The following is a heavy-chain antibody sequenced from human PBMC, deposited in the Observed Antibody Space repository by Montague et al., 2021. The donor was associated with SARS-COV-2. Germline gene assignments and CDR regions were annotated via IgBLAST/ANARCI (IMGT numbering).Heavy chain of an antibody. J-gene: IGHJ4*02. CDR3: ARERFLPGYSEIGY. CDR2: ISYDGSNK. D-gene: IGHD5-18*01. V-gene: IGHV3-30*04. Sequence: SRSISCAASGFTFSSYAMHWVRQAPGKGLEWVAVISYDGSNKYYADSVKGRFTISRDNSKNTLYLQMNSLRAEDTAVYYCARERFLPGYSEIGYWGQGTLVTVSS. CDR1: GFTFSSYA.